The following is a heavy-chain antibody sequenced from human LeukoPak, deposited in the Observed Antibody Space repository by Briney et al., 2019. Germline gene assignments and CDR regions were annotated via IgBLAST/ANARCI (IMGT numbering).Heavy chain of an antibody. J-gene: IGHJ4*02. CDR2: INPSGGST. Sequence: ASVKVSCKASGYTFTSYYMHWVRQAPGQGLEWMGIINPSGGSTSYAQKFQGRVTMTRDTSTSIVYMELSSLRSEDTAVYYCARGQQWLVLRTSLDYWGQGTLVTVSS. CDR3: ARGQQWLVLRTSLDY. V-gene: IGHV1-46*01. D-gene: IGHD6-19*01. CDR1: GYTFTSYY.